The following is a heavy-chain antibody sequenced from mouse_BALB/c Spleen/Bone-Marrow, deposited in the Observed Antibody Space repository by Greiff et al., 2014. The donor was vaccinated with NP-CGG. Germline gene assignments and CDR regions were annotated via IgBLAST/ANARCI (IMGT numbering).Heavy chain of an antibody. Sequence: VQLKESGAELVKPGASVELSCTASGFNIKDTYMHWVKQRPEQGLEWIGRIDPANGNTKYDPKFQGKATITADTSSNTAYLQLSSLTSEGTAVYYCANYDYGWYFDVWGAGTTVTVSS. J-gene: IGHJ1*01. CDR2: IDPANGNT. D-gene: IGHD2-4*01. CDR1: GFNIKDTY. CDR3: ANYDYGWYFDV. V-gene: IGHV14-3*02.